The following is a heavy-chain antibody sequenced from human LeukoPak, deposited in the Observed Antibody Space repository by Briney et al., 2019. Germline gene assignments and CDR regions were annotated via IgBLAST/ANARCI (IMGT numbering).Heavy chain of an antibody. CDR1: GLPFRCCY. D-gene: IGHD2-15*01. Sequence: NPGVPLTLPCAVSGLPFRCCYGRCSPHSIDGARVQMGKIKHSGSTNYNPSLKSRVTISVDTSNNQFCLKLSSVTAADTAVYYCARGGLYCIGGICSLWFDPRGQGTLVTVSS. CDR3: ARGGLYCIGGICSLWFDP. J-gene: IGHJ5*02. CDR2: IKHSGST. V-gene: IGHV4-34*01.